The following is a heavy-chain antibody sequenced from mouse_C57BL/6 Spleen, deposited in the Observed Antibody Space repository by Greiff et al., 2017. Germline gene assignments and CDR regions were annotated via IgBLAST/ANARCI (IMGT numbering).Heavy chain of an antibody. D-gene: IGHD2-2*01. J-gene: IGHJ2*01. Sequence: EVKLMESGPGLVKPSQSLSLTCSVTGYSITSGYYWNWIRQFPGNKLEWMGYISYDGSNNYNPSLKNRSSITRDTSKNQFFLKLKSVTTEDTATYYCARAGNDLYYFDYWGQGTTLTVSS. CDR1: GYSITSGYY. CDR2: ISYDGSN. V-gene: IGHV3-6*01. CDR3: ARAGNDLYYFDY.